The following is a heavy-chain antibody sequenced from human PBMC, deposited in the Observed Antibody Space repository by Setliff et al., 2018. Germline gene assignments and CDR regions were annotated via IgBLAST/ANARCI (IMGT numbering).Heavy chain of an antibody. CDR2: INHSGST. V-gene: IGHV4-39*07. J-gene: IGHJ3*02. CDR1: GGSISSGGYY. CDR3: TRGPDGYTYQGAFDI. D-gene: IGHD5-12*01. Sequence: SETLSLTCTVSGGSISSGGYYWSWIRQPPGKGLGWIGEINHSGSTNYNPSLKSRVTISVDTSKNQFSLKLSSVTAADTAVYYCTRGPDGYTYQGAFDIWGQGTMVTVSS.